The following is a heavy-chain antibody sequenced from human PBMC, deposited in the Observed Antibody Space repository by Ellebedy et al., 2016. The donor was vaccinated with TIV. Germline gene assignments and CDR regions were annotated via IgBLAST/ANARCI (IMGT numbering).Heavy chain of an antibody. J-gene: IGHJ5*02. CDR3: AGYYGSGSYWLGWFDP. Sequence: SETLSLXXTVSGGSLRNTPYYWGWIRQPPGKGLQWIANIYYSGATYYNPSLKSRVTISADTSKNQFSLRLSSVSAADTAVYYFAGYYGSGSYWLGWFDPWGQGALVTVSS. D-gene: IGHD3-10*01. CDR1: GGSLRNTPYY. CDR2: IYYSGAT. V-gene: IGHV4-39*07.